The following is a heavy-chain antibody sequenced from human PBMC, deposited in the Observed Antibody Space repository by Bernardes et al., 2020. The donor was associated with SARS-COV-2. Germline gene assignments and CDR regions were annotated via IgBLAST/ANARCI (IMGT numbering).Heavy chain of an antibody. CDR2: FYYSGIS. D-gene: IGHD4-17*01. J-gene: IGHJ4*02. V-gene: IGHV4-31*03. CDR3: ATLPYGADYFES. Sequence: SETLSLTCSVSGASIFSSEYYWVWLRQYPETGLEWIGDFYYSGISYLNPSLESRITMSIDTSNNLFSLRLTSVTAADTAMYFCATLPYGADYFESWGRGTLVTVSS. CDR1: GASIFSSEYY.